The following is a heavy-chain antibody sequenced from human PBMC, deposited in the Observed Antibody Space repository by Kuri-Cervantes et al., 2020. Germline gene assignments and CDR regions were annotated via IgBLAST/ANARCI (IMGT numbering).Heavy chain of an antibody. J-gene: IGHJ3*02. V-gene: IGHV4-59*01. Sequence: SQTLSLTCAVYGGSFSGYYWSWIRQPPGKGLEWIGYIYYSGSTNYNPSLKSRVTISVDTSKNQFSLKLSSVTAADTAAYYCARDRTAFDIWGQGTMVTVSS. CDR3: ARDRTAFDI. CDR1: GGSFSGYY. D-gene: IGHD2-2*01. CDR2: IYYSGST.